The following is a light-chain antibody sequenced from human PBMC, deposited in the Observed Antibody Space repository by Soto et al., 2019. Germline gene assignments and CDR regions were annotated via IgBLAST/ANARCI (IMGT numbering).Light chain of an antibody. CDR1: QSLVDSDGNTF. V-gene: IGKV2-30*01. CDR2: RVY. Sequence: DIVMTQSPFSLPVTLGQPASISCRSSQSLVDSDGNTFLSWFQQRPGQSPRRLIHRVYDRDSGVPDRFSGSGSGTDFTLRISRVEAEDIGVYYCMQGRQWPYTFGHGTKLEIK. CDR3: MQGRQWPYT. J-gene: IGKJ2*01.